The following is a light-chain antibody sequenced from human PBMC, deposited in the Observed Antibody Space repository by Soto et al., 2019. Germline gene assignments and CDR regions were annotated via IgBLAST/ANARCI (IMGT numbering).Light chain of an antibody. CDR3: QKYNSAPFT. Sequence: EIVLTQSPGTLSLSPGERATLSCRASQSVSSSYLAWYQQKPGQAPRLLIYGASSRATGIPDRFSGSGSGTDFTLTISRLEPEDFATYYCQKYNSAPFTFGGGTKVEIK. J-gene: IGKJ4*01. CDR1: QSVSSSY. CDR2: GAS. V-gene: IGKV3-20*01.